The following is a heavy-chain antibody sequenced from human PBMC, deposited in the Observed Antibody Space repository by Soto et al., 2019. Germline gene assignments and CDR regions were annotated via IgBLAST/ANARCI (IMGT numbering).Heavy chain of an antibody. J-gene: IGHJ6*02. V-gene: IGHV4-31*03. Sequence: SETLSLTCTVSGGSISSGGYYWSWIRQHPGKGLEWIGYIYYSGSTYYNPSLKSRVTISVDTSKNQFSLKLSSVTAADTAVYYCASFYDSSGHYYYYYGMDVWGQGTTVTVSS. CDR2: IYYSGST. D-gene: IGHD3-22*01. CDR1: GGSISSGGYY. CDR3: ASFYDSSGHYYYYYGMDV.